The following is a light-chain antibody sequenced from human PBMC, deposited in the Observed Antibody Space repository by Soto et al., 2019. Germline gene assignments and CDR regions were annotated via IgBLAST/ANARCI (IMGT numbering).Light chain of an antibody. J-gene: IGKJ4*01. CDR3: QQIYSAPLT. Sequence: DIQMTQSPSFLSASVGDRVTITCRASQSITTYLNWYRQKPGKAPKLPIYAASSLQSGVPSRFSGSGSETEFTLSISSLQPEDFATYFCQQIYSAPLTFGGGTKVDIK. CDR1: QSITTY. V-gene: IGKV1-39*01. CDR2: AAS.